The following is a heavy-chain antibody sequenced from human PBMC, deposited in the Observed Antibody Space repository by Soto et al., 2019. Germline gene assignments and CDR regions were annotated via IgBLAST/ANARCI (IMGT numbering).Heavy chain of an antibody. CDR2: ISGAGGRI. Sequence: GGSLRLSCVVSGFTFSNYGMSWVRQAPGKGLEWVASISGAGGRIYYADSVKGRFTISRDNSKNTLYLQMNSLRAEDTALYYCAKETYYYYGMDVWGQGTTVTVSS. V-gene: IGHV3-23*01. J-gene: IGHJ6*02. CDR3: AKETYYYYGMDV. CDR1: GFTFSNYG.